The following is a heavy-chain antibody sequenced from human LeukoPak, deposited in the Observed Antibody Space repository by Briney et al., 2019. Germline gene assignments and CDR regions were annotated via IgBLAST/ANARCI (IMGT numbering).Heavy chain of an antibody. CDR3: AKDIVDYDILTYGMDV. CDR2: ISWNSGSI. V-gene: IGHV3-9*01. J-gene: IGHJ6*02. Sequence: PGGSLRLSCAASGFTFDDYAMHWVRQAPGKGLEWVSGISWNSGSIGYADSVKGRFTISRDNAKNSLYLQMNSLRAEDTALYYCAKDIVDYDILTYGMDVWGQGATVTVSS. CDR1: GFTFDDYA. D-gene: IGHD3-9*01.